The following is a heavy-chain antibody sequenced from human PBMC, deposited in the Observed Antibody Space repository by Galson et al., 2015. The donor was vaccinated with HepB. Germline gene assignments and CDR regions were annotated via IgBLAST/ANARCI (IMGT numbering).Heavy chain of an antibody. CDR1: GYSFTSYW. D-gene: IGHD2-2*01. CDR3: TRHAPGGCSSTSCLFGSYYYYYGMDV. CDR2: IYPGDSDT. J-gene: IGHJ6*02. V-gene: IGHV5-51*01. Sequence: QSGAEVKKPGESLKISCKGSGYSFTSYWIGWVRQMPGKGLEWMGIIYPGDSDTRYSPSFQGQVTISADKSISTAYLQWSSLKASDTAMYYCTRHAPGGCSSTSCLFGSYYYYYGMDVWGQGTTVTVSS.